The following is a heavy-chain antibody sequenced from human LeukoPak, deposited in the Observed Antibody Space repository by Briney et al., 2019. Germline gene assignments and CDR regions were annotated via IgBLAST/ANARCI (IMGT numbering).Heavy chain of an antibody. V-gene: IGHV4-34*01. CDR3: ARALDSGYYYAMGY. D-gene: IGHD3-22*01. J-gene: IGHJ4*02. Sequence: SETLSLTCAVYGGSFSGYYWNWIRQPPGKGLEWIGEINHSGSAYYNPSLKSRVTISVDTSKSQFSLKLSSVTAADTAVYYCARALDSGYYYAMGYWGQGTLVTVSS. CDR2: INHSGSA. CDR1: GGSFSGYY.